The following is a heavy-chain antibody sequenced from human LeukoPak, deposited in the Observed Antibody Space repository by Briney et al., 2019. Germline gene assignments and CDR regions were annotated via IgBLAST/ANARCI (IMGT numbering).Heavy chain of an antibody. D-gene: IGHD6-19*01. Sequence: GGSLRLSRAASGFTFSSYEMNWVRQAPGKGLEWVSYISSSGSTIYYADSVKGRFTISRDNSKNTLYLQMNSLRAEDTAVYYCAKSPVAGTFFDYWGQGTLVTVSS. CDR3: AKSPVAGTFFDY. J-gene: IGHJ4*02. CDR2: ISSSGSTI. CDR1: GFTFSSYE. V-gene: IGHV3-48*03.